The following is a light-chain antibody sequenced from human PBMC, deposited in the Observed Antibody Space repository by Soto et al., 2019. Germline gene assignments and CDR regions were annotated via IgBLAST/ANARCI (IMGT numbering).Light chain of an antibody. J-gene: IGKJ1*01. CDR2: GAS. V-gene: IGKV3-15*01. CDR1: QSVSSY. CDR3: QQHNNWPPWS. Sequence: EVVLTQSPATLSLSPGERATLSCRASQSVSSYLAWYQQKPGQAPRLLIYGASTRATGVPARFSGSGSGTEFTLTISSLQTEDFAVYYCQQHNNWPPWSFGQGTKVDIK.